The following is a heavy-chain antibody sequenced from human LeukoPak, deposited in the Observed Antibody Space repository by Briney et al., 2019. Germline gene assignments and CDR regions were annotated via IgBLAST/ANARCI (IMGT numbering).Heavy chain of an antibody. CDR2: ISGSGGST. J-gene: IGHJ4*02. V-gene: IGHV3-23*01. Sequence: GGSLRLSCAASGFTFSSYAMSWVRQAPGKGLEWVSAISGSGGSTYYADSVKGRFTISRDNSKNTLYLQMNSLRAEDTAVYYCAREGYYDSSGYGAVDYWGQGTLVTVSS. CDR3: AREGYYDSSGYGAVDY. CDR1: GFTFSSYA. D-gene: IGHD3-22*01.